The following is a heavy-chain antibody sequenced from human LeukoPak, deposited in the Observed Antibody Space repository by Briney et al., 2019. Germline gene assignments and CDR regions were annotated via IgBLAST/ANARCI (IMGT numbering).Heavy chain of an antibody. CDR2: ISYDGSNK. CDR1: GFTFSSYG. Sequence: GRSLRLSCAASGFTFSSYGMHWVRQAPGKGLEWVAVISYDGSNKYYADSVKGRFTISRDNSKNTLYLQMNSLRAEDTAVYYCARDESIRWFGRRFDYWGQGTLVTVSS. CDR3: ARDESIRWFGRRFDY. D-gene: IGHD3-10*01. V-gene: IGHV3-30*03. J-gene: IGHJ4*02.